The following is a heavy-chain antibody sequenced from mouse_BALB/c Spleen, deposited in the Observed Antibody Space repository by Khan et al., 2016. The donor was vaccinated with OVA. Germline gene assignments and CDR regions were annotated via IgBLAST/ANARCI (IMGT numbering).Heavy chain of an antibody. D-gene: IGHD2-10*02. Sequence: VQLKESGPGLVKPSQSLSLTCTVTGYSITSDYAWNWIRQFPGNKLEWMGYISYSGSTSYNPSLKSRISITRDTSKNQFFLQLNSVTTEDTATYYCARGYGNCGYAMNYWGQGTSVTVSS. V-gene: IGHV3-2*02. CDR3: ARGYGNCGYAMNY. J-gene: IGHJ4*01. CDR1: GYSITSDYA. CDR2: ISYSGST.